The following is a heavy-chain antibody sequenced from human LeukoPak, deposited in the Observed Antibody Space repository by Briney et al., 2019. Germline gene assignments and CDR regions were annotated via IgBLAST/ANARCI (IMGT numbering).Heavy chain of an antibody. V-gene: IGHV1-46*01. CDR2: INPSGGST. D-gene: IGHD5-24*01. CDR3: ARLGGEMATITERN. J-gene: IGHJ4*02. Sequence: ASVKVSCKASGYTFTSYYMHWVRRAPGQGLEWMGIINPSGGSTSYAQKFQGRVTMARDTSTSTAYMELSSLRSEDTAVYYCARLGGEMATITERNWGQGTLVTVPS. CDR1: GYTFTSYY.